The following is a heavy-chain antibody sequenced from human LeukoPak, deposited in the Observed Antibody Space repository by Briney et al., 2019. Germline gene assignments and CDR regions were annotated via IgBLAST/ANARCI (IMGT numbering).Heavy chain of an antibody. J-gene: IGHJ3*02. CDR3: ARSYSSGWYRDAFDI. V-gene: IGHV4-4*07. Sequence: SETLSLTCTVSGGSISSYYWSWIRQPAGKGLEWIGRLYTSGSTNYYPSLKSRVTISVDKAKNQFSLKLSSVTAAHTAVYYCARSYSSGWYRDAFDIWGQGTMVTVPS. CDR1: GGSISSYY. CDR2: LYTSGST. D-gene: IGHD6-19*01.